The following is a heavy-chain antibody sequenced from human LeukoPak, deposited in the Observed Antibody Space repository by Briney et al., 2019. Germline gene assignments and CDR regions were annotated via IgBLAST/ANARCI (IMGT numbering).Heavy chain of an antibody. Sequence: PSETLSLTCAVYGGSFSGYYWRWIRQPPGKGLEWIGEITHSGSTNYNPSLKSRVTISVDTSKNQFSLKLSSVTAADAAVYYCARVVPAAIPRPRYYGMDVWGQGTTVTVSS. J-gene: IGHJ6*02. V-gene: IGHV4-34*01. CDR1: GGSFSGYY. CDR2: ITHSGST. CDR3: ARVVPAAIPRPRYYGMDV. D-gene: IGHD2-2*02.